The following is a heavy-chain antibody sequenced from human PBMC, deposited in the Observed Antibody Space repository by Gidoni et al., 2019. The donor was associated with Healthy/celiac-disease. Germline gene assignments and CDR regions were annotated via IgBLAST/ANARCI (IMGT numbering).Heavy chain of an antibody. J-gene: IGHJ4*02. CDR3: AKGGSVAVAGPVDY. Sequence: EVQLLESGGGLVQPGGSLRLSCAASGFTFSSYAMSWVRQAPGKGLEWVSAMSGSGGSTYYADSVKGRFTISRDNSKNTLYLQMNSLRAEDTAVYYCAKGGSVAVAGPVDYWGQGTLVTVSS. CDR1: GFTFSSYA. CDR2: MSGSGGST. D-gene: IGHD6-19*01. V-gene: IGHV3-23*01.